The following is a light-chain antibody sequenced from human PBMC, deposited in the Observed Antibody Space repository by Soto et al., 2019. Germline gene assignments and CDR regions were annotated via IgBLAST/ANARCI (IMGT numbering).Light chain of an antibody. CDR1: QDISNF. CDR3: QQYDKQPVT. CDR2: DVS. V-gene: IGKV1-33*01. J-gene: IGKJ4*01. Sequence: DIQMTQSPSSLSASVGDRVTITCQASQDISNFLNWYHQTAGKAPRPLIYDVSSLQPGVASRFSGSGSGTDFSLTINSLQPEDIGTFYCQQYDKQPVTFGGGTKVDIK.